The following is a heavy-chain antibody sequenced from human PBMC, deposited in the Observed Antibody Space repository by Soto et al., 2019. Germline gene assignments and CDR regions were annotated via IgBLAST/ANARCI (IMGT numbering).Heavy chain of an antibody. J-gene: IGHJ3*02. CDR2: IRQDGSDK. CDR3: AGERGGPTTSAFDI. V-gene: IGHV3-7*01. CDR1: GFPFSSYG. Sequence: PGGSLRLSCAAAGFPFSSYGMHWVRQAPGKGLEWVANIRQDGSDKYYVGSVKGRFTISRDNAKKSLYLQMNSLRAEDTAVYYCAGERGGPTTSAFDIWGQGTMVTVSS. D-gene: IGHD1-26*01.